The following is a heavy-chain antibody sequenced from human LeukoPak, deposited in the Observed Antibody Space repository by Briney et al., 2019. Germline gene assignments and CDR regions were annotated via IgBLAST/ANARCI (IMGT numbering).Heavy chain of an antibody. V-gene: IGHV4-4*02. CDR1: GGSISSSNW. J-gene: IGHJ5*02. CDR3: ARAVQLERRWWFDP. Sequence: PSGTLSLTCAVSGGSISSSNWWSWVRQPPGKGLEWIGEIYHSGSTNYNPSLKSRVTISVDKSKNQFSLKLSSVTAADTAVYYCARAVQLERRWWFDPWGQGTLVIVSS. CDR2: IYHSGST. D-gene: IGHD1-1*01.